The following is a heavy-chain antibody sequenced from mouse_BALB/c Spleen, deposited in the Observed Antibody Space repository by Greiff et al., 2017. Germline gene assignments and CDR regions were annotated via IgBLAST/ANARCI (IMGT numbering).Heavy chain of an antibody. CDR1: GFTFSSYT. D-gene: IGHD3-1*01. V-gene: IGHV5-12-2*01. CDR3: ARHRGARATFYYAMDY. CDR2: ISNGGGST. J-gene: IGHJ4*01. Sequence: EVHLVESGGGLVQPGGSLKLSCAASGFTFSSYTMSWVRQTPEKRLEWVAYISNGGGSTYYPDTVKGRFTISRDNAKNTLYLQMSSLKSEDTAMYYCARHRGARATFYYAMDYWGQGTSVTVSS.